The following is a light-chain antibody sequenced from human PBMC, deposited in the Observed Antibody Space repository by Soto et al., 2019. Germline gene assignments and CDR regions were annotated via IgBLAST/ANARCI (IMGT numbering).Light chain of an antibody. CDR2: DAS. CDR3: QQYDNLALT. J-gene: IGKJ4*01. Sequence: DIQMTQSPSSLSASVGDRVTITSQAIQDISNYLNCYQQKPGKAPKLLIYDASNLETGVPSRFSGSGSGTELTFTVSSLQPEDIPTYYCQQYDNLALTFGGGTKVEI. CDR1: QDISNY. V-gene: IGKV1-33*01.